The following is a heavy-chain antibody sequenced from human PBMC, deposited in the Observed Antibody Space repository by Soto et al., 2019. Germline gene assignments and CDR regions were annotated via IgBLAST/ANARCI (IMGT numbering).Heavy chain of an antibody. CDR3: ARDIGGGNWFDP. J-gene: IGHJ5*02. V-gene: IGHV3-48*03. CDR2: ISTGGGAI. Sequence: GWSLRLSCESSVFSFISYEMNWVRQAPGKGLEWVSYISTGGGAIHYADSVKGRFTVSRDNAKSSLYLQMNSLRAEGTALYYCARDIGGGNWFDPWGQGTLVTVSS. D-gene: IGHD1-26*01. CDR1: VFSFISYE.